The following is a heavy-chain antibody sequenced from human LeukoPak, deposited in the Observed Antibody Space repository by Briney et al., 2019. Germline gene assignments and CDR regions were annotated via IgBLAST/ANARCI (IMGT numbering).Heavy chain of an antibody. J-gene: IGHJ4*02. CDR3: VKDVGAHMSPDF. CDR1: GITFSRYG. CDR2: ILYDGSKT. V-gene: IGHV3-30*18. Sequence: GRSLRLSCAASGITFSRYGMHWVRQAPGKGLEWGAVILYDGSKTYYADSVKGRFTISRDNSRNTVSLQMNSLKSEDTAVYYCVKDVGAHMSPDFWGQGTLVAVSS. D-gene: IGHD3-3*01.